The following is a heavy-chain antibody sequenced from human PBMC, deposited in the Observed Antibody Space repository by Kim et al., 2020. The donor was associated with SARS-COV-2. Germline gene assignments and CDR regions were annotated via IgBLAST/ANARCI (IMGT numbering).Heavy chain of an antibody. CDR3: ARVLSRTLLFSGAFDI. CDR1: GGTFSSYA. Sequence: SVKVSCKASGGTFSSYAISWVRQAPGQGLEWMGGIIPIFGTANYAQKFQGRVTITADKSTSTAYMELSSLRSEDTAVYYCARVLSRTLLFSGAFDIWGQGTMVTVSS. CDR2: IIPIFGTA. D-gene: IGHD2-2*01. J-gene: IGHJ3*02. V-gene: IGHV1-69*06.